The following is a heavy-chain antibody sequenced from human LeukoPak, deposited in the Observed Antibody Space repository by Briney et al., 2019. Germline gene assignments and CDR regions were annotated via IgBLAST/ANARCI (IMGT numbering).Heavy chain of an antibody. J-gene: IGHJ6*02. CDR3: ARDPRITMVRGHYYYYGMDV. V-gene: IGHV3-48*04. Sequence: GGSLRLSCAASGFTFSSYSVNWVRQAPGKGLEWVSYISSSSSTIYYADSVKGRFTISRDNAKNSLYLQMNSLRAEDTAVYYCARDPRITMVRGHYYYYGMDVWGQGTTVTVSS. CDR1: GFTFSSYS. D-gene: IGHD3-10*01. CDR2: ISSSSSTI.